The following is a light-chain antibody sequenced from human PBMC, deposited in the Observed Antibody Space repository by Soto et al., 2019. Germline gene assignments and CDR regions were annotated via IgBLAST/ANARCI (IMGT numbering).Light chain of an antibody. CDR3: SSYAGSNNYV. Sequence: QSALTQPPSASGSPGQSVTISCTGTSGDVGGYNYVSWYQQHPGKAPKLMIYEVSKRPSGAPDRFSGSKSGNTASLTVSGLQAEDEADYYCSSYAGSNNYVFGTGTKLTVL. CDR2: EVS. J-gene: IGLJ1*01. V-gene: IGLV2-8*01. CDR1: SGDVGGYNY.